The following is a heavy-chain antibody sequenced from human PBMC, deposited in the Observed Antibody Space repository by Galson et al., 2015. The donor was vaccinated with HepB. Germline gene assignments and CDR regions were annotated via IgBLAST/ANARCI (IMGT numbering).Heavy chain of an antibody. V-gene: IGHV1-46*03. CDR1: GYTFTSYY. D-gene: IGHD6-13*01. Sequence: SVKVSCKASGYTFTSYYMHWVRQAPGQGLEWMGIINPSGGSTSYAQKFQGRVTMTRDTSTSAVYMELSSLRSEDTAVYYCARDAGIAAAGTLISYYYYGMDVWGQGTTATVSS. CDR2: INPSGGST. J-gene: IGHJ6*02. CDR3: ARDAGIAAAGTLISYYYYGMDV.